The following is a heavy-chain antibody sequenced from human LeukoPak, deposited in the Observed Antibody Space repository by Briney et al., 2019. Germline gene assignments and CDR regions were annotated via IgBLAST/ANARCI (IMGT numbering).Heavy chain of an antibody. CDR3: ASALKRGSAGTLIYY. D-gene: IGHD6-13*01. Sequence: ASVKVSCKASGYTFTSHDINWVRQATRQGLEWMGWMIPNSDNARYAQKLQDRVTMTRNTYIGKAYMELSSRESEDTAVYYCASALKRGSAGTLIYYWGQGSLVTVFS. CDR2: MIPNSDNA. V-gene: IGHV1-8*01. CDR1: GYTFTSHD. J-gene: IGHJ4*02.